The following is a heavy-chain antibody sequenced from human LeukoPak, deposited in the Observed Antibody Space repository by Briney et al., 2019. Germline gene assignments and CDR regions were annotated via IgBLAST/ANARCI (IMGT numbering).Heavy chain of an antibody. CDR1: GFTFSSAW. CDR3: TSYPSYYGSGSRLYYFDY. Sequence: GGSLRLSCAASGFTFSSAWMSWVRQAPGKGLEWVGRIKSKTDGGTTDYAAPVKGRFTISRDDSKNTLYLQMNSLKTEDTAVYYCTSYPSYYGSGSRLYYFDYWGQGTTVTVSS. CDR2: IKSKTDGGTT. J-gene: IGHJ4*03. D-gene: IGHD3-10*01. V-gene: IGHV3-15*01.